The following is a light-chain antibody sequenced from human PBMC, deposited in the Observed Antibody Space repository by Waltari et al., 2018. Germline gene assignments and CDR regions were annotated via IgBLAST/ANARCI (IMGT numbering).Light chain of an antibody. CDR3: QQYNTWPPT. Sequence: EIVMTQSPATLSVSPGERDTLSCRASQSVSSNLAWYQQKPGQAPRLLIHGASTRATGVPARFSGSGSGTEFTLTISSLQSEDFAVYYCQQYNTWPPTFGQGTKVDIK. V-gene: IGKV3-15*01. J-gene: IGKJ1*01. CDR1: QSVSSN. CDR2: GAS.